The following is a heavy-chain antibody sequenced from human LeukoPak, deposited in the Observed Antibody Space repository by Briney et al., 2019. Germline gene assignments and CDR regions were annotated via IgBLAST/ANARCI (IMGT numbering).Heavy chain of an antibody. CDR2: IYSEGST. V-gene: IGHV3-53*01. CDR1: GLTVRTTY. D-gene: IGHD6-19*01. Sequence: GGSLRLSCAASGLTVRTTYISWVRQTPGKGLEWVSVIYSEGSTYYADSVKGRFTMSKDNSKSTVYLQMNSLRVEDTAAYYCARDVYSSGWYGGFDLWGQGTLVTVSS. CDR3: ARDVYSSGWYGGFDL. J-gene: IGHJ4*02.